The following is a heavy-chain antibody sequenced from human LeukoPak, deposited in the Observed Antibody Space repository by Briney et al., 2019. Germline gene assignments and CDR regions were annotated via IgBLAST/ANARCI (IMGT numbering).Heavy chain of an antibody. D-gene: IGHD2-15*01. CDR1: GYTFTSYG. CDR3: ARGYKYCSGGSCYSLAY. CDR2: ISAYNGNT. V-gene: IGHV1-18*01. Sequence: GASVKVSCKASGYTFTSYGISWVRQAPGQGLELMGWISAYNGNTNYAQKLQGRVTMTTDTSTSTAYMELRSLRSDDTAVYYCARGYKYCSGGSCYSLAYWGQGTLVTVSS. J-gene: IGHJ4*02.